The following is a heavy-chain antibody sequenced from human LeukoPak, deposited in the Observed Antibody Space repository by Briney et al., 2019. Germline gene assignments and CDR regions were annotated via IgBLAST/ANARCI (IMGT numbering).Heavy chain of an antibody. D-gene: IGHD2-2*01. V-gene: IGHV3-21*04. CDR2: ISSSSSYI. J-gene: IGHJ5*02. Sequence: GGSLRLSCAASGFTFSSYSMNWVRQAPGKGLEWVSSISSSSSYIYYADSVKGRFTISRDNAKNSLYLQMNSLRAEDTAVYYCARDSPAYCSSTSCYYWFDPWGQGTLVTVSS. CDR3: ARDSPAYCSSTSCYYWFDP. CDR1: GFTFSSYS.